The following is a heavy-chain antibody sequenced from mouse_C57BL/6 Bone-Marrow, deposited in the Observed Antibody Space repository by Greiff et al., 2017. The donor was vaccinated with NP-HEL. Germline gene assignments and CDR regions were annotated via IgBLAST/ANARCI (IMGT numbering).Heavy chain of an antibody. CDR1: GYTFTSYW. J-gene: IGHJ4*01. CDR2: IHPNSGST. Sequence: QVQLQQPGAELVKPGASVKLSCKASGYTFTSYWMHWVKQRPGQGLEWIGMIHPNSGSTNYNEKFKSKATLTVDKSSSTAYMQLSSLTSEDSAFYYCARSSFRPLAMDYWGQGTSVTVSS. CDR3: ARSSFRPLAMDY. V-gene: IGHV1-64*01.